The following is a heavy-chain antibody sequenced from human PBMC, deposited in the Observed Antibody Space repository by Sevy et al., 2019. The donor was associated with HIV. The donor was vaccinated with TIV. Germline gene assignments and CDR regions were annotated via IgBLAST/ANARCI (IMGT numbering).Heavy chain of an antibody. V-gene: IGHV3-23*01. D-gene: IGHD6-19*01. Sequence: GGSLRLSCAASGFTFSSYAMSWVRQAPGKGLEWVSVISGRGGNTYYADSVKGRFTISRDNSKNTRYVQMNSLRADDTAVYYCAKAGVAVAGTFDLFYLDYWGQGTLVTVSS. CDR2: ISGRGGNT. CDR1: GFTFSSYA. CDR3: AKAGVAVAGTFDLFYLDY. J-gene: IGHJ4*02.